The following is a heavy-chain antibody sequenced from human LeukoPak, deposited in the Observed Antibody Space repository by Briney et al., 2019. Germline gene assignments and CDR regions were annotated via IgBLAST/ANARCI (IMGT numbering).Heavy chain of an antibody. V-gene: IGHV4-4*02. CDR1: VGSISSGNW. CDR3: ATAPILRGEGGEHYKYGMDV. Sequence: PSETLSLTCAVSVGSISSGNWWTWVRQSPGKGLEWIGEIYHNGTLNYNPSLKSRVTISADSFKNHFSLKLTSVTAADTAVYYCATAPILRGEGGEHYKYGMDVRGQGTTVIVSS. J-gene: IGHJ6*02. D-gene: IGHD2-2*02. CDR2: IYHNGTL.